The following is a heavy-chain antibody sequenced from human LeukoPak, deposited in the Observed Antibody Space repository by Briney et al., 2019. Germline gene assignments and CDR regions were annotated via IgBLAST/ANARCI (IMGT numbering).Heavy chain of an antibody. J-gene: IGHJ4*02. Sequence: GGSLRLSCAASGFTVSSNYMSWVRQAPGKGLEWVSVIYSGGTTYYADSVKGRFTISRDNSKNTLYLQMNSLRAEDTAVYYCARARDYGDYEYWGQGALVTVSS. D-gene: IGHD4-17*01. CDR3: ARARDYGDYEY. CDR2: IYSGGTT. CDR1: GFTVSSNY. V-gene: IGHV3-53*01.